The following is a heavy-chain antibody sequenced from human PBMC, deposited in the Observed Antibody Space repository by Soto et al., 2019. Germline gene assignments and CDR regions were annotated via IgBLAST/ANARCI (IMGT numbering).Heavy chain of an antibody. D-gene: IGHD5-18*01. CDR1: GYSFTSYW. CDR3: ARWRYGYSYDGFDI. V-gene: IGHV5-51*01. CDR2: IYPVDSDT. Sequence: GESLKISCKGSGYSFTSYWIGWVRQMPGKGLEWMGIIYPVDSDTRYSPSFQGQVTISANKSISTAYLQRSSLKASDTPMYYCARWRYGYSYDGFDIWGQGTMVTVSS. J-gene: IGHJ3*02.